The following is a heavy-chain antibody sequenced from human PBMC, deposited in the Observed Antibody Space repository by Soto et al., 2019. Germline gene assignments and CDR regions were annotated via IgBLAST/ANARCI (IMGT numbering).Heavy chain of an antibody. D-gene: IGHD6-25*01. CDR3: ATQRGGGGY. CDR1: GFTVSNNY. V-gene: IGHV3-53*01. CDR2: IYSGGYT. J-gene: IGHJ4*02. Sequence: EVQLVESGGGLIQPGGSLRLSCAVSGFTVSNNYMSWVRQAPGKGLEGVSVIYSGGYTAYGDSVKGRFTISRDNSKNTLYLQRNSRGAGGRAVFCCATQRGGGGYWGQGTLVTVSS.